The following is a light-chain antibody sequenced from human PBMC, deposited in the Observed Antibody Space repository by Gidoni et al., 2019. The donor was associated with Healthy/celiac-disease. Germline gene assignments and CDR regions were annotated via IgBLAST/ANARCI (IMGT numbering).Light chain of an antibody. Sequence: SYELTQPLAVSVALGQTARITCGGNNIGSKNVHWYQQKPGHAHVLVIPERFSGSYSGNTATLTISRAQAGDEADYYCQVWDSSVVVGGGTKLTVL. J-gene: IGLJ2*01. CDR3: QVWDSSVV. CDR1: NIGSKN. V-gene: IGLV3-9*01.